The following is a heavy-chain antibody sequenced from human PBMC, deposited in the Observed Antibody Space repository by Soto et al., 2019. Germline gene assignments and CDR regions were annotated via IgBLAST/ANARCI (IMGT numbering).Heavy chain of an antibody. CDR3: ARGPYYGSGSYYDF. J-gene: IGHJ4*02. D-gene: IGHD3-10*01. V-gene: IGHV4-31*01. CDR2: RHYSGRN. CDR1: GVPLSSGGYY. Sequence: QVQLQESGPGLVKPSQTLSLTCTVSGVPLSSGGYYWSWIRQQPGKGLEWIGYRHYSGRNYFNPSLKSKVTISIDASKNQFSLELSSVTAADTAVYYCARGPYYGSGSYYDFWGQGILVIVSS.